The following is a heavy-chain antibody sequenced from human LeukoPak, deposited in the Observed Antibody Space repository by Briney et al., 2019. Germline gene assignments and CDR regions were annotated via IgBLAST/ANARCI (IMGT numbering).Heavy chain of an antibody. CDR1: GGSFSGYY. CDR3: ARGSSGSGSFDY. Sequence: SETLSLTCAVYGGSFSGYYWSWIRQPPGKGLEWIGEINHSGSNNYNPSLKTRVTISVETSKNQFSLKLSSVTAADTAVYYCARGSSGSGSFDYWGQGTLVTVSS. V-gene: IGHV4-34*01. J-gene: IGHJ4*02. CDR2: INHSGSN. D-gene: IGHD3-10*01.